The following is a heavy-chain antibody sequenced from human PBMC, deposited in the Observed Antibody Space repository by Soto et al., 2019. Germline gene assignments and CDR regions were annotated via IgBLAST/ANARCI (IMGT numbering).Heavy chain of an antibody. V-gene: IGHV3-21*01. CDR3: ARDGPYSSGWYIGNYYYYGMDV. Sequence: LRLSCAASGFTFSSYSMNWVRQAPGKGLEWVSSISSSSSYIYYADSVKGRFTISRDNAKNSLYLQMNSLRAEDTAVYYCARDGPYSSGWYIGNYYYYGMDVWGQGTTVTVSS. CDR1: GFTFSSYS. CDR2: ISSSSSYI. J-gene: IGHJ6*02. D-gene: IGHD6-19*01.